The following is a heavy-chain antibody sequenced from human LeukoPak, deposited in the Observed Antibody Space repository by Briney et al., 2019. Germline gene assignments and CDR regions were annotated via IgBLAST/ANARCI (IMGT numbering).Heavy chain of an antibody. J-gene: IGHJ4*02. CDR1: GGSFSGYY. D-gene: IGHD4-17*01. CDR2: INHSGST. CDR3: ARDLGPAYGESGDFDY. Sequence: TPSETLSLTCAVYGGSFSGYYWSWIRQPPGKGLEWIGEINHSGSTNYNPSLKSRVTMSMDSSKNQFSLNLFSVTAADTAVYYCARDLGPAYGESGDFDYWGQGTLVTVSS. V-gene: IGHV4-34*01.